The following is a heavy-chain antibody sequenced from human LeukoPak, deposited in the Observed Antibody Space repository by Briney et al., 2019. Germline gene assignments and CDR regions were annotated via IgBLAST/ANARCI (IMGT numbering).Heavy chain of an antibody. V-gene: IGHV1-24*01. CDR2: IDPEDGET. D-gene: IGHD6-19*01. Sequence: GASVKVSCKVSGYTLTELSMHWVRQAPGKGLEWMGGIDPEDGETIYAQKFQGRVTMTEDTSTDTAYMELSSLRSEDTAVYYCATGHRIAVAGTGDYWGQGTLVTVSS. CDR1: GYTLTELS. J-gene: IGHJ4*02. CDR3: ATGHRIAVAGTGDY.